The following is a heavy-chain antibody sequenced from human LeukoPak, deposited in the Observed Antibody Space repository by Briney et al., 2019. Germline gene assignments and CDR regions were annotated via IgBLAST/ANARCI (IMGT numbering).Heavy chain of an antibody. CDR2: IKSKTDGGTT. CDR3: TTDLTYYYDSSGGYFDY. D-gene: IGHD3-22*01. J-gene: IGHJ4*02. V-gene: IGHV3-15*01. CDR1: GFTFSNAW. Sequence: GGSLRLSCAASGFTFSNAWMSWVRQAPGKGLEWVGRIKSKTDGGTTDYAAPVKGRFTISRDDSKNTLYLQMNSLKTEDTAVYYCTTDLTYYYDSSGGYFDYWGQGTLVTVSS.